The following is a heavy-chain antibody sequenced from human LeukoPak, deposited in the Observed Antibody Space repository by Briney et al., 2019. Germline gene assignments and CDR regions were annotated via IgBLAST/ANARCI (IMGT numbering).Heavy chain of an antibody. CDR3: ARGWYNFDY. CDR1: GFIFSNYA. D-gene: IGHD6-19*01. Sequence: LPGGSLRLSCAASGFIFSNYAMSWVRQAPGKGLEWVSGINNSGDRRFYADSVKGRFTISRDNSKNTLYLQMNSLRAEDMAVYYCARGWYNFDYWGQGIRVTVSS. V-gene: IGHV3-23*01. CDR2: INNSGDRR. J-gene: IGHJ4*02.